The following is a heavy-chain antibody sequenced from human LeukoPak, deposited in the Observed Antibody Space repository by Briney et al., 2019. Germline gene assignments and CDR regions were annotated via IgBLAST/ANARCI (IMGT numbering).Heavy chain of an antibody. V-gene: IGHV1-2*02. CDR2: IKPNSGGT. CDR1: GYTFTGYY. D-gene: IGHD1-26*01. CDR3: ARERIPTTNYYYYYMDV. J-gene: IGHJ6*03. Sequence: ASVKVSCKASGYTFTGYYMHWVRQAPGQGLEGMGWIKPNSGGTNYAQKLQGRATITRATSIRPAKMELRRMRSHYPAVYYCARERIPTTNYYYYYMDVWGKGTTVTISS.